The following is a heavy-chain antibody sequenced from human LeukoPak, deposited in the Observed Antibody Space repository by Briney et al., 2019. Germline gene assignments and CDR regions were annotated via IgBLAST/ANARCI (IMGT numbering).Heavy chain of an antibody. J-gene: IGHJ4*02. D-gene: IGHD5-18*01. V-gene: IGHV3-21*01. CDR3: ARSKAGTAMLTALDY. CDR1: GFTFSSYS. CDR2: ISSSSSYI. Sequence: PGGSLRLSCAASGFTFSSYSMNWVRQAPGKGLEWVSSISSSSSYIYYADSVKGRFTISRDNAKNSLYLQMNSLRAEDTAVYYCARSKAGTAMLTALDYWGQGTLVTVSS.